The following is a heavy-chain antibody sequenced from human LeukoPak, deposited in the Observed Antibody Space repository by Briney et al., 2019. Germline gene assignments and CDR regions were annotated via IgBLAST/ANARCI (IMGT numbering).Heavy chain of an antibody. J-gene: IGHJ5*02. CDR1: RLTFSSYA. D-gene: IGHD3-22*01. Sequence: SLRLSCAASRLTFSSYAMDWGRPAPGEGVWWVEVISYDGSNKYYADSVKGRFTISRDNSKNTLYLQMNSLRAEDTAVYYCARDLARSGYYYHWGQGTLVTVSS. V-gene: IGHV3-30-3*01. CDR2: ISYDGSNK. CDR3: ARDLARSGYYYH.